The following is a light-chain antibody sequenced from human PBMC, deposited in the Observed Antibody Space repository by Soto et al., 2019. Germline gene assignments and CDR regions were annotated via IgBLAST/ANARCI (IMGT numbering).Light chain of an antibody. CDR2: AAS. J-gene: IGKJ1*01. V-gene: IGKV1-39*01. CDR1: QSISSY. CDR3: QQSYSTPVT. Sequence: DIQMTQSPSSLSASVGDRVTITCRASQSISSYLNWYQQKPGKAPKLLIYAASSLQSGVPSRFSGSGSGTDFTLTISSLQNEDFATYYCQQSYSTPVTFGQGTKVDIK.